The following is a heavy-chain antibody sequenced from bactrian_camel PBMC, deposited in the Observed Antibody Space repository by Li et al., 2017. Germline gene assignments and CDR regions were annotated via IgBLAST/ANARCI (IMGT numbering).Heavy chain of an antibody. Sequence: HVQLVESGGGSVQAGGALKPSCAASGYRFGYIYTHCNMGWYRQTPGAERALVSRIKTDGTTTYADSVKGRFTISRDNAKNTLYLQLNSLKTADTATYFCARDGYYYYTDWGRGTQVTV. CDR2: IKTDGTT. J-gene: IGHJ4*01. D-gene: IGHD3*01. CDR1: GYRFGYIYTHCN. V-gene: IGHV3S53*01. CDR3: ARDGYYYYTD.